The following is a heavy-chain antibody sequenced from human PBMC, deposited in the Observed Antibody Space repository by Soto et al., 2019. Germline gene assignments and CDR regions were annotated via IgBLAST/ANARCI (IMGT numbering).Heavy chain of an antibody. Sequence: PSETLSLTCTVACGTISSISYYWGWIRQPPGKGLEWIGSIYYSGSTYYNPSLKSRVTISVDTSKNQFSLKLTSVTAADTAVYYCARDKITGLFDYWGQGTLVTVSS. J-gene: IGHJ4*02. CDR2: IYYSGST. D-gene: IGHD2-8*02. CDR1: CGTISSISYY. CDR3: ARDKITGLFDY. V-gene: IGHV4-39*07.